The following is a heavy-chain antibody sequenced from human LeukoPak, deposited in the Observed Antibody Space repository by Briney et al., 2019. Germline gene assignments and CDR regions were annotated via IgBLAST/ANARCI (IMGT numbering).Heavy chain of an antibody. CDR3: ARDPEHSGSSIWYNWFDP. Sequence: ASVKVSCKASGYTFTSYGISWVRQAPGQGLEWMGWISAYNGNTNYAQKLQGRVTMTTDTSTSTAYMELRSLRSDDTAVYYCARDPEHSGSSIWYNWFDPWGQGTLVTVSS. V-gene: IGHV1-18*01. J-gene: IGHJ5*02. CDR2: ISAYNGNT. CDR1: GYTFTSYG. D-gene: IGHD6-6*01.